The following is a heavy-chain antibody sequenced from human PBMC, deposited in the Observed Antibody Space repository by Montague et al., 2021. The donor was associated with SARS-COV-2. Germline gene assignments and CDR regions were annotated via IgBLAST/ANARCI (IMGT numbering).Heavy chain of an antibody. CDR3: ARKGSGRSDLAY. Sequence: SETLSLTCVVSGDSISTYNWWTWVRLPPGKGLERVGENYHTGSTKYKPSLNSRASMLDDKSWNQSSLRLTSMTAADTAIYYCARKGSGRSDLAYWGQGTLVTVSS. D-gene: IGHD1-26*01. J-gene: IGHJ4*02. CDR2: NYHTGST. V-gene: IGHV4-4*02. CDR1: GDSISTYNW.